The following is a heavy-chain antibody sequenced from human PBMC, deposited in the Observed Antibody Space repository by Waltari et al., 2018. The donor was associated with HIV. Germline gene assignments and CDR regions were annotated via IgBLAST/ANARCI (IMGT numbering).Heavy chain of an antibody. D-gene: IGHD4-4*01. CDR3: ARDDYINYWTTSANWFNP. CDR1: GFSFSVYA. CDR2: ISNGGYRT. Sequence: EMQLLESGGGLVQPGGSLSLWCAASGFSFSVYALRWFRQAQGRGLGWVAAISNGGYRTYYADSVKGRFAISRDPSNNTVSLQMNNLRVEDTAFYYCARDDYINYWTTSANWFNPWGQGTLVTVSP. J-gene: IGHJ5*02. V-gene: IGHV3-23*01.